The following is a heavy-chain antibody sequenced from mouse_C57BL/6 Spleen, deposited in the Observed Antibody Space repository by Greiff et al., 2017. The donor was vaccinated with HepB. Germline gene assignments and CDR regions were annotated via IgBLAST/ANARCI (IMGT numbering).Heavy chain of an antibody. Sequence: VHVKQSGAELVKPGASVKLSCTASGFNIKDYYMHWVKQRTEQGLEWIGRIDPEDGETKYAPKFQGKATITADTSSNTAYLQLSSLTSEDTAVYYCAQTTVVANYAMDYWGQGTSVTVSS. J-gene: IGHJ4*01. CDR1: GFNIKDYY. CDR2: IDPEDGET. V-gene: IGHV14-2*01. D-gene: IGHD1-1*01. CDR3: AQTTVVANYAMDY.